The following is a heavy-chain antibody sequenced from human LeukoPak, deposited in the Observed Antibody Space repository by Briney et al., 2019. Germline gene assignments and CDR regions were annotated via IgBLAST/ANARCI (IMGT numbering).Heavy chain of an antibody. D-gene: IGHD2-21*02. J-gene: IGHJ4*02. CDR1: GGSFSGYY. V-gene: IGHV4-34*01. Sequence: SETLSLTCAVYGGSFSGYYWSWIRQPPGKGLEWIGEINHSGSTNYNPSLKSRVTISVDTSKDQFSLKLSSVTAADTAVYYCARVPARRVVTTPTYFDYWGQGTLVTVSS. CDR2: INHSGST. CDR3: ARVPARRVVTTPTYFDY.